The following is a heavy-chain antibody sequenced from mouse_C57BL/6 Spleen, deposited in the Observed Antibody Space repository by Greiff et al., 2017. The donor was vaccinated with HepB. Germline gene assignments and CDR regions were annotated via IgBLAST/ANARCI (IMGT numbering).Heavy chain of an antibody. V-gene: IGHV14-4*01. D-gene: IGHD2-14*01. Sequence: EVQLQQSGAELVRPGASVKLSCTASGFNIKDDYMHWVKQRPEQGLEWIGWIDPENGDTEYASKFQGKATITADTSSNTAYLQLSSLTSEDSAVYYCARRGPAVGYFDYWGQGTTLTVSS. CDR2: IDPENGDT. CDR1: GFNIKDDY. J-gene: IGHJ2*01. CDR3: ARRGPAVGYFDY.